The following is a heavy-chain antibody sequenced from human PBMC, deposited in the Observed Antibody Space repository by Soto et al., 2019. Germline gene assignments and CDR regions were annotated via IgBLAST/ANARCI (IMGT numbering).Heavy chain of an antibody. CDR2: IYWDDDK. CDR3: AHRINPGYSSNLYNWFDP. J-gene: IGHJ5*02. V-gene: IGHV2-5*02. CDR1: GFSLTTSGVG. Sequence: QITLKESGPTLVKPTQTLTLTCTFSGFSLTTSGVGVGWIRQPPGKALECLALIYWDDDKHYTPSLNSRLTITKDTSNNQVVLTMTNMDPVDTATYYCAHRINPGYSSNLYNWFDPWGQGILVTVSS. D-gene: IGHD6-13*01.